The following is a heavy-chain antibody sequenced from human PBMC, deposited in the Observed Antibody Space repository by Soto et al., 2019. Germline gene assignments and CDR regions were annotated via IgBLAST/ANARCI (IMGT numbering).Heavy chain of an antibody. D-gene: IGHD6-19*01. V-gene: IGHV1-8*01. J-gene: IGHJ5*02. CDR2: MNPANGNA. CDR3: ARAVEIAVTGLDL. Sequence: QEQLVQSGAEVKRPGASVKISCRASGYNFISSNINWVRQAAGQRPEWLGWMNPANGNAAFARHFQGRVTMTRDTSTDTAYMELGGLSSGDTAIYYCARAVEIAVTGLDLWGPGTLVTVS. CDR1: GYNFISSN.